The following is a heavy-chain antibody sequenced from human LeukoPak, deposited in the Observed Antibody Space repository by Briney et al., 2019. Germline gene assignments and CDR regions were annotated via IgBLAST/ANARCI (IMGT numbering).Heavy chain of an antibody. CDR1: GGSISSSSYY. Sequence: SETLSLTCTVSGGSISSSSYYWGWIRQPPGKGLEWIGSIYYSGSTYYNPSLKSRVTISVDTSKNQFSLKLSSVTAADTAVYYCARDLKCSSTSCYAAFDIWGQGTMDTVSS. D-gene: IGHD2-2*01. J-gene: IGHJ3*02. V-gene: IGHV4-39*07. CDR2: IYYSGST. CDR3: ARDLKCSSTSCYAAFDI.